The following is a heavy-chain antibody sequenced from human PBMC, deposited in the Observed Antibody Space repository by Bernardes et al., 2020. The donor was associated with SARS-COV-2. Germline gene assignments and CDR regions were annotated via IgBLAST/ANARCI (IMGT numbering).Heavy chain of an antibody. D-gene: IGHD3-22*01. CDR3: SRIKAPSQSRVISAIRKTLSPDLDV. CDR2: INTHNGNT. V-gene: IGHV1-18*01. CDR1: GYTFTSYG. Sequence: ASVEVCCKASGYTFTSYGISWVRQAPGQGLEWMGWINTHNGNTNYAQRVHNRITLTKDASTTTVYMELRSLRPDDTAVYFCSRIKAPSQSRVISAIRKTLSPDLDVWGQGTTVIVSS. J-gene: IGHJ6*02.